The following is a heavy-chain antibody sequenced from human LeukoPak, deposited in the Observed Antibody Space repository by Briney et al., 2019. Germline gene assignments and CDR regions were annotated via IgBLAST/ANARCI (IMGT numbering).Heavy chain of an antibody. CDR3: ARQIVATTPDYYYGMDV. Sequence: PGGSLRLSCAASGFTFSSYWMHWVRQAPGKGLVWVSRINSDGSSTSYADSVKGRFTISRDNAKNSLYLQMNSLRAEDTAVYYCARQIVATTPDYYYGMDVWGQGTTVTVSS. D-gene: IGHD5-12*01. CDR2: INSDGSST. CDR1: GFTFSSYW. J-gene: IGHJ6*02. V-gene: IGHV3-74*01.